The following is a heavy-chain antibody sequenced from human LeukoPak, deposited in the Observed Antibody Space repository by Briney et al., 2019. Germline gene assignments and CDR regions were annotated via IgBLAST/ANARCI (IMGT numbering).Heavy chain of an antibody. J-gene: IGHJ4*02. CDR2: INPNNGGT. D-gene: IGHD3-22*01. CDR1: GYTFTGYY. CDR3: ARDQNFHGSGGYYGIDC. Sequence: ASVKVSCKASGYTFTGYYIHWVRQAPGQGLEWIGWINPNNGGTNYAQKFQDRVTMTRDTSISTAYMELSRLTSDDTAVYYCARDQNFHGSGGYYGIDCWGQGNLVTVSS. V-gene: IGHV1-2*02.